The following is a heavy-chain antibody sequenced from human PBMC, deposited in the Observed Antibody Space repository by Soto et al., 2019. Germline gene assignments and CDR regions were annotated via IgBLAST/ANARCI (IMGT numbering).Heavy chain of an antibody. Sequence: HPGGSLRLSCAASGFTFSSHAMHWVRQAPGKGLEWVAGILNDGSNKYYADSVKGRFTISRDSSKNTLYLQLNSLRPEDTAVYYCARAPREYDFWSGPPHFDYWGHGTLVTVSS. CDR1: GFTFSSHA. CDR2: ILNDGSNK. D-gene: IGHD3-3*01. CDR3: ARAPREYDFWSGPPHFDY. J-gene: IGHJ4*01. V-gene: IGHV3-30-3*01.